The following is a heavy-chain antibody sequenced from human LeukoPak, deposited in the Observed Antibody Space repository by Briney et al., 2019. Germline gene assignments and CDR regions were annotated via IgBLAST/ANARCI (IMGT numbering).Heavy chain of an antibody. CDR3: ARHTLGDIVVVPAARPNYYYYMDV. Sequence: PSETLALTCTVSDGSISSSSYYWGWIRQPPGKGLVWIESIYYSGSTYYNPSLKSRVTISVDTSKNQFSLKLSSVTAADTAVYYCARHTLGDIVVVPAARPNYYYYMDVWGKGTTVTVSS. V-gene: IGHV4-39*01. CDR2: IYYSGST. CDR1: DGSISSSSYY. J-gene: IGHJ6*03. D-gene: IGHD2-2*01.